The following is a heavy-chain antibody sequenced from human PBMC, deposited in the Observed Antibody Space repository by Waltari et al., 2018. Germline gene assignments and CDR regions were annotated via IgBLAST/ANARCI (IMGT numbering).Heavy chain of an antibody. CDR3: ARERPGHYLDV. V-gene: IGHV3-72*01. CDR1: GFTFSDHY. J-gene: IGHJ6*03. CDR2: IRNKPNSYTT. D-gene: IGHD2-2*01. Sequence: EVQLVESGGGLVQPGGSLRLSCAASGFTFSDHYMDWVRQAPGKGLEWVGRIRNKPNSYTTDYAASVKGRLTISRDDPKNSLYLQMNSLKTEDTAVYYCARERPGHYLDVWGKGTTVTVSS.